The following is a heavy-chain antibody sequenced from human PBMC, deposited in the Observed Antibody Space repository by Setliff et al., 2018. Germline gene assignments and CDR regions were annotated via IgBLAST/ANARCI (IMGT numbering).Heavy chain of an antibody. CDR3: SSYLVS. CDR1: GFTFSSYS. J-gene: IGHJ4*02. D-gene: IGHD2-21*01. Sequence: GGSLRLSCAASGFTFSSYSMNWVRQAPGKGLEWVSYISSSSSTIYYADSVRGRFTVSRDNARNLLYLQMNSLRVDGTAVYYCSSYLVSWGQGALVTVSS. CDR2: ISSSSSTI. V-gene: IGHV3-48*04.